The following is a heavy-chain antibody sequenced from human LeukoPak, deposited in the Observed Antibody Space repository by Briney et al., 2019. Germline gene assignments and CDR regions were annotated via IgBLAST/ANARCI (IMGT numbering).Heavy chain of an antibody. Sequence: SETLSLTCTVSGVSLRSSGHWWVWIRQPPGKGLEWIGSIHYSGKVCYNPSLKSRVTTSVDTSTDQFSLRLSSATAADTAIYYCARQSGDQSSAWYFDAWGQGTLVTVSS. CDR1: GVSLRSSGHW. CDR2: IHYSGKV. J-gene: IGHJ4*02. CDR3: ARQSGDQSSAWYFDA. V-gene: IGHV4-39*01. D-gene: IGHD6-19*01.